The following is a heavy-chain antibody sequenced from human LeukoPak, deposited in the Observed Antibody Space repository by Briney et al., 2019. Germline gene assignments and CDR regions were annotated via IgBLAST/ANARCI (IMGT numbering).Heavy chain of an antibody. D-gene: IGHD3-16*01. Sequence: ASVKVSCKASRYTVTNFYIQWVRQAPGQGLEWMGIINPSCGNTSYAPKFQGRVTMTRDTSTSTVYMDLSRLTPEDTAVYYCSMGVTNFFDFWAQGTLVTVSS. CDR1: RYTVTNFY. V-gene: IGHV1-46*01. CDR2: INPSCGNT. J-gene: IGHJ4*02. CDR3: SMGVTNFFDF.